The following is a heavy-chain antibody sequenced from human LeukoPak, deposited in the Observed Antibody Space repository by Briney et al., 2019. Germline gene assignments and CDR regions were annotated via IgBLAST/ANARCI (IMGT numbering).Heavy chain of an antibody. Sequence: SETLSLTCAVYGGSFSGYYWSWVRQPPGKGLEWIGEINHSGSTNYNPSLKSRVTISIDTSTTHFSLRLSSLTAADTAVYYCAGTTIVRSRGGFDIWGQGTMVTVSS. CDR2: INHSGST. CDR3: AGTTIVRSRGGFDI. J-gene: IGHJ3*02. CDR1: GGSFSGYY. D-gene: IGHD5-24*01. V-gene: IGHV4-34*01.